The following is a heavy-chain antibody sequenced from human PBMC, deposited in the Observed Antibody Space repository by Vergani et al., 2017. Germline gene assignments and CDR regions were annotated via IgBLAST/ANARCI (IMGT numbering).Heavy chain of an antibody. Sequence: EVQLLESGGGLVQPGGSLRLSCAASRFTFSSYAMSWVRQAPGKGLEWVSAISGSGGSTYYADSVKGRFTISRDNSKNTLYLQMISLRAEDTAVYYCASTAAMGAFYFDYWGQGTLVTVSS. V-gene: IGHV3-23*01. D-gene: IGHD5-18*01. J-gene: IGHJ4*02. CDR1: RFTFSSYA. CDR2: ISGSGGST. CDR3: ASTAAMGAFYFDY.